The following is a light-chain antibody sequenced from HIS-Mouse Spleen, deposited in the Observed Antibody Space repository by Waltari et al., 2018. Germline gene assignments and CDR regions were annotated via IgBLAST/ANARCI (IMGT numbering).Light chain of an antibody. Sequence: QAVLTQPSSLSASPGASASLPCTLRSGINVGTYRIYWYQQKPGSPPQYLLRYKSDSDKQQGSGVPSRFSGSKDASANAGILLISGLQSEDEADYYCSSYTSSSTLVVFGGGTKLTVL. CDR1: SGINVGTYR. CDR3: SSYTSSSTLVV. CDR2: YKSDSDK. V-gene: IGLV5-45*02. J-gene: IGLJ2*01.